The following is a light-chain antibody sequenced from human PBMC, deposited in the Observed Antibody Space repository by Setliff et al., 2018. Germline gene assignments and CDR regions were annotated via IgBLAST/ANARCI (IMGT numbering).Light chain of an antibody. V-gene: IGLV2-11*01. Sequence: QSVLTQPRSVSGSPGQSVTISCTGTSSDVGGYNYVSWYQQHPGKAPKLMIYDVSKRPSGVPDRFSGPKSGNTASLTISGLQAEDEADYYCCSYAGSYTSLYVFGTGTRSPS. J-gene: IGLJ1*01. CDR2: DVS. CDR1: SSDVGGYNY. CDR3: CSYAGSYTSLYV.